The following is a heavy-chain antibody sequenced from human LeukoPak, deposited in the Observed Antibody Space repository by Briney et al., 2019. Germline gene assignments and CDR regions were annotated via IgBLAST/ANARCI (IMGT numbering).Heavy chain of an antibody. CDR3: ARASALGYCSSTSCFDY. CDR1: GGTFSSYA. D-gene: IGHD2-2*03. Sequence: ASVKVSCKASGGTFSSYAISWVRQAPGQGLEWMGGIIPIFGTANYAQKFQGRVTITTDESTSTAYMELSSLRSEDTAVYYCARASALGYCSSTSCFDYWGQGTLVTVSS. V-gene: IGHV1-69*05. J-gene: IGHJ4*02. CDR2: IIPIFGTA.